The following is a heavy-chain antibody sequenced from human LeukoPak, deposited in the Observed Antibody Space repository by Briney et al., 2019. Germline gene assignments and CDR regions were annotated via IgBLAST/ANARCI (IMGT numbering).Heavy chain of an antibody. V-gene: IGHV4-59*08. CDR2: IYYSGST. J-gene: IGHJ4*02. CDR1: GGSISSYY. Sequence: PSETLSLTCTVSGGSISSYYWSWIRQPPGKGLEWIGYIYYSGSTNYNPSLKSRVTISVDTSKNQFSLKLSSVTAADTAVYYCARMQWLTTTCFDYWGQGTLATVTS. CDR3: ARMQWLTTTCFDY. D-gene: IGHD6-19*01.